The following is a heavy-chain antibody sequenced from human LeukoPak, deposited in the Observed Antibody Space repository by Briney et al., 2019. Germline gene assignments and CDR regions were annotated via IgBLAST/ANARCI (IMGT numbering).Heavy chain of an antibody. Sequence: PSQTLSLTCAVSGGSISSGGYSWSWIRQPPGKGLEWIGYIYHSGSTYYNPSLKSRVTISVDRSKNQFSLKLSSVTAADTAVYYCARRYGGSAYAFDIWGQGTMVTVYS. CDR1: GGSISSGGYS. CDR3: ARRYGGSAYAFDI. J-gene: IGHJ3*02. V-gene: IGHV4-30-2*01. D-gene: IGHD4-23*01. CDR2: IYHSGST.